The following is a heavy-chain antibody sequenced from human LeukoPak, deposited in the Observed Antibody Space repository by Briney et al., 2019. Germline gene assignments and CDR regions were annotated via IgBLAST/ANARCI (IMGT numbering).Heavy chain of an antibody. CDR1: GGSISSSSYY. D-gene: IGHD2-8*01. CDR2: TYYSGST. J-gene: IGHJ6*03. V-gene: IGHV4-39*01. Sequence: SETLSLTCTVSGGSISSSSYYWGWIRQPPGKGLEWIGSTYYSGSTYHNPSLKSRVTISVDTSKNQFSLKLSSVTAADTAVYYRARLGCTNGVCYSQDYYYMDVWGKGTTVTVSS. CDR3: ARLGCTNGVCYSQDYYYMDV.